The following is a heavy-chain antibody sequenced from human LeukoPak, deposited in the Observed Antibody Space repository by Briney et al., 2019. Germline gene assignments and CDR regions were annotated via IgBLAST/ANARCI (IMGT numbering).Heavy chain of an antibody. D-gene: IGHD4-23*01. J-gene: IGHJ4*02. CDR2: ISSSSSYI. CDR1: GFTFSSYS. CDR3: ASFDYGGSYYFDY. V-gene: IGHV3-21*01. Sequence: GGSLRLSCAASGFTFSSYSMNWVRQAPGKGLEWVSSISSSSSYIYYADSVKGRFTISRDNAKNSLYLQMNSLRAEDTAVYYCASFDYGGSYYFDYWGQGTLVTVSA.